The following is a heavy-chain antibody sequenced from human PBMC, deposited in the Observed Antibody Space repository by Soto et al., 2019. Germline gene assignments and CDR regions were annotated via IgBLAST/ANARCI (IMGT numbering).Heavy chain of an antibody. V-gene: IGHV3-48*03. CDR2: ISGSGTTT. CDR3: TRVLYGTS. J-gene: IGHJ5*02. D-gene: IGHD2-2*02. Sequence: PGGSLRLSCAGYGFTFSSYEMNWVRQAPGKGLEWVSFISGSGTTTYYADSVGGRFTISRDNTKNSLYLQMNSLSAEDTGVYYCTRVLYGTSWGQGTLVTVSS. CDR1: GFTFSSYE.